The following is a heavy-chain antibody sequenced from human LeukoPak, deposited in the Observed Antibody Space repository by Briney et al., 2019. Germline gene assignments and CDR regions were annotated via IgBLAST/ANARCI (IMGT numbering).Heavy chain of an antibody. Sequence: GGSLRLSCAVSGFTLSSYWMSWVRQAPGKGLEWVATVVQDGTTAYYVDSVKGRFAISRDNATNSLDLQMNSLRAEDTAVYFCASHNFWRYDYWGQGILVTVSS. CDR2: VVQDGTTA. CDR3: ASHNFWRYDY. D-gene: IGHD3-3*01. J-gene: IGHJ4*02. V-gene: IGHV3-7*01. CDR1: GFTLSSYW.